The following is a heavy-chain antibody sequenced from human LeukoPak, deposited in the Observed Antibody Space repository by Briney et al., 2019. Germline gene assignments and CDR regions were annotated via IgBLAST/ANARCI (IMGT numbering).Heavy chain of an antibody. CDR2: INHSGST. CDR3: ARGAGGGTTVTTYDY. CDR1: GGSFSGYY. D-gene: IGHD4-17*01. J-gene: IGHJ4*02. Sequence: SETLSLTCAVYGGSFSGYYWSWIRQPPGKGLEWIGEINHSGSTNYNPSLKSRVTISVDTSKNQFSLKLSSVTAADTAVYYCARGAGGGTTVTTYDYWGQGTLVTVSS. V-gene: IGHV4-34*01.